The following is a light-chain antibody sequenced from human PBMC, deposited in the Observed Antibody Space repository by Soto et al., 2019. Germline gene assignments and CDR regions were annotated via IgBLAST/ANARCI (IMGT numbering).Light chain of an antibody. CDR3: QSYDSSRSVVV. CDR2: GNS. V-gene: IGLV1-40*01. Sequence: QSVLTQPPSVSGAPGQRVTISCTGSSCDVGAGYDVHWYQQLPGTAPKLLIYGNSNRPSGVPDRFSGSKSGTSASLAITGLQAEDEADYYCQSYDSSRSVVVFGGGTKLTVL. J-gene: IGLJ2*01. CDR1: SCDVGAGYD.